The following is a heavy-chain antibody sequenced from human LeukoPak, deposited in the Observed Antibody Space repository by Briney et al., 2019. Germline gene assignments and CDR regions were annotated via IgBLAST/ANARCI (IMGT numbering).Heavy chain of an antibody. CDR3: ASHPVTPDVLGAFDI. J-gene: IGHJ3*02. D-gene: IGHD4-11*01. V-gene: IGHV4-39*01. CDR2: IYYSGST. Sequence: PSETLSLTCTVSGGSISSSSYYWGWICQPPGKGLEWIGSIYYSGSTYYNPSLKSRVTISVDTSKNQFSLKLSSVTAADTAVYYCASHPVTPDVLGAFDIWGQGTMVTVSS. CDR1: GGSISSSSYY.